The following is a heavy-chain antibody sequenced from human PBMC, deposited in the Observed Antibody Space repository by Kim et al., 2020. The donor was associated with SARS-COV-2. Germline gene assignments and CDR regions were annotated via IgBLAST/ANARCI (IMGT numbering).Heavy chain of an antibody. CDR3: ARDGDGGNSGDY. D-gene: IGHD2-21*02. Sequence: TYEQRFQGRVTMTRDTSTSTVYMGLSSLRSEDTAVYYCARDGDGGNSGDYWGQGTLVTVSS. J-gene: IGHJ4*02. V-gene: IGHV1-46*01.